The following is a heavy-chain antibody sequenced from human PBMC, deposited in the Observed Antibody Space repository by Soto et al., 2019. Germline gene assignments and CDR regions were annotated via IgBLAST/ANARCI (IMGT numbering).Heavy chain of an antibody. V-gene: IGHV1-18*01. J-gene: IGHJ4*02. CDR2: ITTYNGHT. D-gene: IGHD5-12*01. CDR3: ARRIRDGYNYFFDY. Sequence: ASVKVSCKASGYLFTSYGINWVRQAPGQGFEWMGWITTYNGHTNSAQKFQGRVTMTADTSTSTAYMELSRLRSDDTAVYYCARRIRDGYNYFFDYWGQGALVTVSS. CDR1: GYLFTSYG.